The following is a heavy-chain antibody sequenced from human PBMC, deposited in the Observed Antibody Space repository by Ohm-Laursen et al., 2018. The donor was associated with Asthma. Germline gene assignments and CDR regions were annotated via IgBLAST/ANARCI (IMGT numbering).Heavy chain of an antibody. CDR2: ISSSSSTI. V-gene: IGHV3-48*02. CDR1: GFTFSSYS. CDR3: ARDSGGPAAMLFDY. J-gene: IGHJ4*02. D-gene: IGHD2-2*01. Sequence: SLRLSCTASGFTFSSYSMNWVRQAPGKGLEWVSYISSSSSTIYYADSVKGRFTISRDNAKSSLYLQMNSLRDEDTAVYYCARDSGGPAAMLFDYWGQGTLVTVSS.